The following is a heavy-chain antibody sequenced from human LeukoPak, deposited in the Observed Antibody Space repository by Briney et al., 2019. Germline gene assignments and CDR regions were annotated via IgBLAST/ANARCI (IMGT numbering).Heavy chain of an antibody. V-gene: IGHV3-48*01. D-gene: IGHD4-17*01. CDR3: ARDDSGSYDYGGNSDAFDI. CDR1: GFTFSSYS. Sequence: GGSLRLSCAVSGFTFSSYSMNWVRQALGKGLGWVSYISSSSSTTYYAHTVKGRFTTSRDNAKNSLYLQLNSLRAEDTAVYYCARDDSGSYDYGGNSDAFDIWGQGTMVTVSS. J-gene: IGHJ3*02. CDR2: ISSSSSTT.